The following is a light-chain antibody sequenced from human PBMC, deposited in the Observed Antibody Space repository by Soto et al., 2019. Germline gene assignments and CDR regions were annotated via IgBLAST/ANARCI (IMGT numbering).Light chain of an antibody. J-gene: IGLJ2*01. Sequence: QPVLTQSSSASASLGSSVTLTCTLSSGHSSYIIAWHQQQPGKAPRYLMKLEGSGSYNKGSGVPDRFSGSSSGADRYLTISNLQVEDEANYYCETWDSSTRVFGGGTKLTVL. CDR1: SGHSSYI. CDR2: LEGSGSY. CDR3: ETWDSSTRV. V-gene: IGLV4-60*02.